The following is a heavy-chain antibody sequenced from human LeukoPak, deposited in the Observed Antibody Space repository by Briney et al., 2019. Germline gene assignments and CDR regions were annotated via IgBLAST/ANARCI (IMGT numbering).Heavy chain of an antibody. D-gene: IGHD3-16*01. CDR1: GGSISSYH. CDR3: ARGAASSACGI. J-gene: IGHJ3*02. V-gene: IGHV4-4*07. CDR2: IYSSGST. Sequence: SETLSLTCTVSGGSISSYHWSWIRQPAGKGLEWIGRIYSSGSTNYNPSLKSRVTMSVDTSKNQFSLKLSSVTAADTAVYYCARGAASSACGIWGQGTMVSVSS.